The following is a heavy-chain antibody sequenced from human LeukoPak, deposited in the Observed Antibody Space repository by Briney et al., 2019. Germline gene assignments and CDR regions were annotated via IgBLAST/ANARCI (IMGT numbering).Heavy chain of an antibody. D-gene: IGHD1-26*01. CDR1: GCTFSSYA. CDR3: ASSRSGSPGWFGP. CDR2: IIPIFGTA. V-gene: IGHV1-69*05. Sequence: SVKVSCKASGCTFSSYAMGWVRQAPGQGLEWMGGIIPIFGTANYAQKFKGRVTITTDDSKSTAYLELSSLRSEDTAVYYCASSRSGSPGWFGPWGQGTLVTVSS. J-gene: IGHJ5*02.